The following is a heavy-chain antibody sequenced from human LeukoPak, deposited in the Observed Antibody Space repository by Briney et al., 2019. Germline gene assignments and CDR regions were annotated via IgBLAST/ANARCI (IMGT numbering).Heavy chain of an antibody. V-gene: IGHV3-23*01. Sequence: PGGSLRLSCAASGFTLSSYAMSWVRQAPGKGLEWVSAISGSGGSTYYADSVKGRFTISRDNSKNTLYLQMNSLRAEDTAVYYCAKDQVPAAIWDWFDHWGQGTLVTVSS. J-gene: IGHJ5*02. D-gene: IGHD2-2*01. CDR2: ISGSGGST. CDR3: AKDQVPAAIWDWFDH. CDR1: GFTLSSYA.